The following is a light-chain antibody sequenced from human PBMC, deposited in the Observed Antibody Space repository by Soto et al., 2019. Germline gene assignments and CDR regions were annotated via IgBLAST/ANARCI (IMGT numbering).Light chain of an antibody. Sequence: AIQLTQSPSSLSASVGDRVTITCRASQGINSALAWYQQKAGKALKLLIYDASNLESGVPSRFSGSGSGTDFSLTIRSLQAEDFGTYYCQPVRYSCTFGPGTIVDFK. CDR1: QGINSA. CDR3: QPVRYSCT. J-gene: IGKJ3*01. CDR2: DAS. V-gene: IGKV1-13*02.